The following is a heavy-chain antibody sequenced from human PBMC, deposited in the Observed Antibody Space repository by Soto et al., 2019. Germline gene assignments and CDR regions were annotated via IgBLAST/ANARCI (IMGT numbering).Heavy chain of an antibody. Sequence: SETLSLTCTVSGGSISSYYWSWIRQPPGKGLEWIGYIYYSGSTNYNPSLKSRVTISVDTSKNQFSLKLSSVTAADTAVYYCAVATVTTYYYYYMDVWGKGTTVTVS. V-gene: IGHV4-59*01. CDR1: GGSISSYY. CDR3: AVATVTTYYYYYMDV. J-gene: IGHJ6*03. CDR2: IYYSGST. D-gene: IGHD4-4*01.